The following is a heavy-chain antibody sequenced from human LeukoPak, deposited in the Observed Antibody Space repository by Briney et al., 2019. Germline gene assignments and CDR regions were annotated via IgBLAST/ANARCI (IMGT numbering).Heavy chain of an antibody. J-gene: IGHJ3*02. Sequence: KPSETLSLTCAVSGYSISSGYYWGCILQPPGKGLEWRGRIYHSRSTYYNPSLKSRVIILVDTSKNQFSLKLSSVTSADTAVYYCARHEAPTTFGVVITLFAFDIWGQGTMVTVSS. CDR1: GYSISSGYY. CDR3: ARHEAPTTFGVVITLFAFDI. CDR2: IYHSRST. V-gene: IGHV4-38-2*01. D-gene: IGHD3-3*01.